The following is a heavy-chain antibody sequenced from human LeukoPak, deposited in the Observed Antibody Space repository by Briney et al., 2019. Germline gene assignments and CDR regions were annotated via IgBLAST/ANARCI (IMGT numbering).Heavy chain of an antibody. D-gene: IGHD1-26*01. CDR3: GRSGRYRPSDL. CDR2: TRNKANSYTT. J-gene: IGHJ5*02. V-gene: IGHV3-72*01. Sequence: GSLRLSCAASGFILSDHYIDWVRQAPGKGLEWVGRTRNKANSYTTEYAASVKGRFTISRDDPKNLLYLQMNSLKSEDTAVYYCGRSGRYRPSDLWGQGTLDTVSS. CDR1: GFILSDHY.